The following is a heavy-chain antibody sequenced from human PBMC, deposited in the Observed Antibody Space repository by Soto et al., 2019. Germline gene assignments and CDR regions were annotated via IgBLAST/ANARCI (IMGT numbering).Heavy chain of an antibody. CDR3: ARDLTVVAATGHFDY. J-gene: IGHJ4*02. V-gene: IGHV3-7*01. CDR1: GFTFSSYL. CDR2: IKQDGSEK. Sequence: GGSLILSCAASGFTFSSYLMSWVRQAPGKGLEWVANIKQDGSEKYYVDSVKGRFTISRDNAKNSLYLQMNSLRAEDTAVYYCARDLTVVAATGHFDYWGQGTLVTVSS. D-gene: IGHD2-15*01.